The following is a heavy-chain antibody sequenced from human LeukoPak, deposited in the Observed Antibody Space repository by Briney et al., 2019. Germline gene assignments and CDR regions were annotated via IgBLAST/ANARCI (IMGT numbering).Heavy chain of an antibody. CDR3: ARNLGSGWYLLDY. D-gene: IGHD6-19*01. Sequence: ASVKVSCKASGYTFTSYAMHWVRQAPGQRLEWMGWINAGNGNTKYSQKFQGRVTITRDTSASTAYMELSSLRSEDTAVYYCARNLGSGWYLLDYWGQGTLVTVSS. V-gene: IGHV1-3*01. J-gene: IGHJ4*02. CDR1: GYTFTSYA. CDR2: INAGNGNT.